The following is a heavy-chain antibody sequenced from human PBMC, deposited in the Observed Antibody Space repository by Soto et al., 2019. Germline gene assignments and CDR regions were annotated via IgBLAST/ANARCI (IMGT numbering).Heavy chain of an antibody. Sequence: GGSLRLSCAASGFTFSSYAMSWVRQAPGKGLEWVSSISSSSSYIYYADSVKGRFTISRDNAKNSLYLQMNSLRAEDTAVYYCARDLRIAARRLYYYYYGMDVWGQGTTVTVSS. CDR1: GFTFSSYA. CDR2: ISSSSSYI. J-gene: IGHJ6*02. D-gene: IGHD6-6*01. V-gene: IGHV3-21*01. CDR3: ARDLRIAARRLYYYYYGMDV.